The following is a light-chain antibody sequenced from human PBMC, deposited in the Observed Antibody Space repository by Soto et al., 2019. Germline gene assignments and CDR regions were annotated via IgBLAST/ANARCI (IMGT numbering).Light chain of an antibody. V-gene: IGLV1-40*01. J-gene: IGLJ2*01. CDR3: QSYDCSLYNLVV. Sequence: QSVLTQPPSVSGAPGQRVTISCTGSSSNTGADYDVHWYQHLPGSAPKLLIYDNNIRPSGVPDRFSGSKSGTSASLAITGLQAEDEGDYYCQSYDCSLYNLVVFGGGTMLTVL. CDR1: SSNTGADYD. CDR2: DNN.